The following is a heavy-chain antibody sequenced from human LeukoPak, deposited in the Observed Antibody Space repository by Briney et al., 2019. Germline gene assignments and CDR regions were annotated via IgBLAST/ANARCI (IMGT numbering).Heavy chain of an antibody. CDR1: GFTFSSSW. Sequence: GGSLTLSCAASGFTFSSSWMAWVRQAPGKGLEWVANIKYDGNEIYYVDSVKGRFTISRDNAKNSLHLEMNSLRADDTAVYYCAAMDHFDYWGQGPLVSVSS. J-gene: IGHJ4*02. D-gene: IGHD5-18*01. V-gene: IGHV3-7*01. CDR3: AAMDHFDY. CDR2: IKYDGNEI.